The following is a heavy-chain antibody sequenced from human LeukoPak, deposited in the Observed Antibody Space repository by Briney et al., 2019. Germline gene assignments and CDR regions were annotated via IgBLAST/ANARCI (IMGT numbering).Heavy chain of an antibody. D-gene: IGHD5-12*01. CDR3: ARNGIHGYSGLDF. J-gene: IGHJ4*02. V-gene: IGHV4-59*08. CDR2: VYSDETT. Sequence: PSETLSLTCTVSGGSISGYFWSWIRQPPGKGLEWLGYVYSDETTNYSPSLRSRITISIDTSKNQFSLNLRSVTAADTAVYYCARNGIHGYSGLDFCGQGALVAVAS. CDR1: GGSISGYF.